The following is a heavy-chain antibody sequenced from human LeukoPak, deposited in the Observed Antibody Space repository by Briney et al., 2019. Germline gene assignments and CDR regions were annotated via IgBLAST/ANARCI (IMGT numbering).Heavy chain of an antibody. V-gene: IGHV3-23*01. CDR3: AKGVRGVRYYFDY. Sequence: HAGGSLRLSCAASGFTFSSYAMSWVRQAPGKGLEWVSAISGSGGSTYYADSVKGRFTISRDNSKNTLYLQMNSLRAEDTAAYYCAKGVRGVRYYFDYWGQGTLVTVSS. D-gene: IGHD3-10*01. CDR2: ISGSGGST. J-gene: IGHJ4*02. CDR1: GFTFSSYA.